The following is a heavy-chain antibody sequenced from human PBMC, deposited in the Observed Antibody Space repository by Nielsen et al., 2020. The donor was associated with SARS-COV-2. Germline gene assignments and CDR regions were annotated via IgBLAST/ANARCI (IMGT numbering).Heavy chain of an antibody. D-gene: IGHD6-13*01. CDR3: ATGLWVAAAED. J-gene: IGHJ4*02. CDR2: ISAYNGNT. V-gene: IGHV1-18*01. Sequence: GESLKISCKASGYTFTSYGISWVRQAPGQGLEWMGWISAYNGNTNYAQKVQGRVTMTTDTSTSTAYMELRSLRSDDTAVYYCATGLWVAAAEDWGQGTLVTVSS. CDR1: GYTFTSYG.